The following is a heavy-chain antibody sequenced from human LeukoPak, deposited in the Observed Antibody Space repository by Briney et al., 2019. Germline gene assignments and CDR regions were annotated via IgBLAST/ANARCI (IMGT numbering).Heavy chain of an antibody. CDR2: MSPNNGNA. V-gene: IGHV1-8*01. CDR3: TRGDY. Sequence: ASVKVSCKASGYTFTNFDINWVRQASGQGLEWVGWMSPNNGNAGYAQKLQGRVTLTRDTSITTAYMELSSLKSEDTAVYYCTRGDYWGQGTTVTVSS. J-gene: IGHJ4*02. CDR1: GYTFTNFD.